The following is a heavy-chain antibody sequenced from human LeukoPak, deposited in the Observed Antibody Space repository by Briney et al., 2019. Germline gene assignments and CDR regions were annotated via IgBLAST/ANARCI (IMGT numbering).Heavy chain of an antibody. V-gene: IGHV3-7*03. Sequence: GGSLRLSCAASGFTFSSYWMAWVRQTPGKGLEWVANIKHDASEKYYVDSVKGRFTISRDNAQNSFYLQMNSLKTEDTAVYYCTTVSSPTYSSGWSGTQQDYWGQGTLVTVSS. J-gene: IGHJ4*02. CDR1: GFTFSSYW. D-gene: IGHD6-19*01. CDR3: TTVSSPTYSSGWSGTQQDY. CDR2: IKHDASEK.